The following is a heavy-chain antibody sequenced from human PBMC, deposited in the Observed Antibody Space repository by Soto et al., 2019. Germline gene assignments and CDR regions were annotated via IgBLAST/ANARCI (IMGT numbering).Heavy chain of an antibody. D-gene: IGHD3-16*01. CDR3: AKDVSSRRWFDP. CDR1: GASIRSYH. V-gene: IGHV4-4*07. Sequence: TLSLTCAVSGASIRSYHWSWIRQPAGKGLEWIGRMQHTGNTNYNPSLKSRVTMSVDTSKNQISLKMTSVTAADTAVYFCAKDVSSRRWFDPWGQGILVTVSS. CDR2: MQHTGNT. J-gene: IGHJ5*02.